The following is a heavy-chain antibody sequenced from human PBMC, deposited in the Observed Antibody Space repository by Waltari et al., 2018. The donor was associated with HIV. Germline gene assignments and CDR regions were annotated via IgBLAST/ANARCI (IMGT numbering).Heavy chain of an antibody. J-gene: IGHJ4*02. Sequence: DVYLVESGGGVVKIGGSIRLTCEASGFDLRHYSMNRVRQSPVRGLGVGVSMRRGNSEKQYWDSVRGRFVISRDNAESSVYLQMESLREEDTATYFCVRDDPGYGPIDYWGQGTRVTV. CDR1: GFDLRHYS. D-gene: IGHD3-10*01. CDR3: VRDDPGYGPIDY. CDR2: MRRGNSEK. V-gene: IGHV3-7*03.